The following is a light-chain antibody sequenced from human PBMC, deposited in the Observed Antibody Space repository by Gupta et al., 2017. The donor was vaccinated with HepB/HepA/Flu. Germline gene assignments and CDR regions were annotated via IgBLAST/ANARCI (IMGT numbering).Light chain of an antibody. CDR2: KAS. CDR3: QQYRSYST. CDR1: QSINSW. V-gene: IGKV1-5*03. J-gene: IGKJ2*01. Sequence: DIQMTQSPSTLSASVGDTVTITCRASQSINSWLAWYQQKPGKPPNLLIYKASTLEVGVPSRFSGSGSGTEFTLTISSLQPDDFATYYCQQYRSYSTFGQGTKLEI.